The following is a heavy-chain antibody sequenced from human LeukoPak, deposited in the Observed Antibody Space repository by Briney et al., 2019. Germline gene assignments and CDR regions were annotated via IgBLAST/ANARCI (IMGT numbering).Heavy chain of an antibody. D-gene: IGHD2/OR15-2a*01. Sequence: ASVKVSCKVSGYTLTELSMHWVRQAPGKGLEWMGGFDPEDGETIYAQKFQGRVTMTEDTSTDTAYMELSSLRSEDTAVYYCATTPRHHYPPGFFDDCWGQGTLVTVSS. CDR1: GYTLTELS. CDR3: ATTPRHHYPPGFFDDC. CDR2: FDPEDGET. J-gene: IGHJ4*02. V-gene: IGHV1-24*01.